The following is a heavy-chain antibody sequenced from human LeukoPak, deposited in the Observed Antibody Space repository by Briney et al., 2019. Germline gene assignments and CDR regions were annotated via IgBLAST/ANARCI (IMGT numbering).Heavy chain of an antibody. CDR1: GGSISSYY. J-gene: IGHJ4*02. V-gene: IGHV4-59*01. Sequence: SETLSLTCTVSGGSISSYYWSWIRQPPGKGLEWIGYIYYSGSTNYNPSLKSRVTISVDTSKNQFSLKLSSVTAADTAAYYCARAAGPLAAPDFWGQGTPVTVSS. CDR3: ARAAGPLAAPDF. CDR2: IYYSGST. D-gene: IGHD6-13*01.